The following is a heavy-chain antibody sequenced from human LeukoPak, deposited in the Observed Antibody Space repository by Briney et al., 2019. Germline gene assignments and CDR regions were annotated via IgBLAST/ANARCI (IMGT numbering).Heavy chain of an antibody. CDR3: ASLAHFDGSTYYPDF. CDR2: MHPNSGGT. CDR1: GYTFTEYY. J-gene: IGHJ4*02. Sequence: ASVKVSCKASGYTFTEYYLHWLRQAPGQGLEWMGWMHPNSGGTNYAQNFQGRVTMTRDTSITTAYMELSRLTSDDTAVYYCASLAHFDGSTYYPDFWGQGTLVTVSS. V-gene: IGHV1-2*02. D-gene: IGHD3-22*01.